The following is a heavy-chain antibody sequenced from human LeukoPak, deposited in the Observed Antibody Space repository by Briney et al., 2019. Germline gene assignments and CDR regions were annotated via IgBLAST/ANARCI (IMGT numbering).Heavy chain of an antibody. CDR1: GFTFSSYA. CDR2: ISGSGGST. J-gene: IGHJ4*02. Sequence: GGSLRLSCAASGFTFSSYAMSWVRQAPGKGLEWVSAISGSGGSTYYADSVKGRFTISRDNSKNTLYLQMNSLRAEDTAVYYCARVEMARGVYNYFDYWGQGTLVTVSS. D-gene: IGHD5-24*01. V-gene: IGHV3-23*01. CDR3: ARVEMARGVYNYFDY.